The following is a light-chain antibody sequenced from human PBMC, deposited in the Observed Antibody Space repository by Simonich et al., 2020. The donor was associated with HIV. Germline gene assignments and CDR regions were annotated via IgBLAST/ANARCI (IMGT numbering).Light chain of an antibody. J-gene: IGKJ3*01. CDR3: QQYNNWPFT. CDR1: QSVSSN. Sequence: EIVMTQSPATLSVSPGERATLSCSASQSVSSNLAWYQQKPGQAPRLLIYGASTRATGIPARFSGSGSGTEFTLTISSMQSEDFAVYYCQQYNNWPFTFGPGTKVYIK. CDR2: GAS. V-gene: IGKV3-15*01.